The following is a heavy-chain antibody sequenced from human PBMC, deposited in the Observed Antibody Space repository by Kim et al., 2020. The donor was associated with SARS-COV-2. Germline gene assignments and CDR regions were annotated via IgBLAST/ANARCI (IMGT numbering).Heavy chain of an antibody. CDR1: GYTFTGYY. CDR2: INPNSGGT. D-gene: IGHD5-12*01. CDR3: ARDLSSGYDRVNWFDP. V-gene: IGHV1-2*06. J-gene: IGHJ5*02. Sequence: ASVKVSCKASGYTFTGYYMHWVRQAPGQGLEWMGRINPNSGGTNYAQKFQGRVTMTRDTSISTAYMELSRLRSDDTAVYYCARDLSSGYDRVNWFDPWGQGTLVTVSS.